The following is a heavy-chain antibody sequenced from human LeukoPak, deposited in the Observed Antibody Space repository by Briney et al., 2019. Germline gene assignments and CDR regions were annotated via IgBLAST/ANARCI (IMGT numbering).Heavy chain of an antibody. D-gene: IGHD3-3*01. J-gene: IGHJ4*02. CDR3: ARGVRLFDY. V-gene: IGHV3-21*01. CDR2: ISGSSSYI. CDR1: GFTFSSYS. Sequence: PGRSLRLSCAASGFTFSSYSMNWVRQAPGKGLEWVSSISGSSSYIYYVDSVKGRFTISRDNAKNSLYLQMNSLRAEDTAVYYCARGVRLFDYWGQGTLVTVSS.